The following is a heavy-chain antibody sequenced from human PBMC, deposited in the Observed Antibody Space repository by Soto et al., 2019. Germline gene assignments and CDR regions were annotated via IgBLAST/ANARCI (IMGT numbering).Heavy chain of an antibody. CDR1: GFTFDDYA. J-gene: IGHJ4*02. V-gene: IGHV3-9*01. D-gene: IGHD3-22*01. CDR3: AKGYYYYDSSGYYFDY. CDR2: ISWNSGSI. Sequence: GGSLRLSCAASGFTFDDYAMHWVRQAPGKGLEWVSGISWNSGSIGYADSVKGRFTISRDNAKNSLYLQMNSLRAEDTALYYCAKGYYYYDSSGYYFDYWGQGTLVTVSS.